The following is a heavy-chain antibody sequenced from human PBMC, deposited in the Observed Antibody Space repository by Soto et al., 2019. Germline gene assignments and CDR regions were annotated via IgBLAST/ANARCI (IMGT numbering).Heavy chain of an antibody. Sequence: PSETLSLTCTVSGGSISSGDYYWSWIRQPPGKGLEWIGYIYYSGSTYYNPSLESRVTISVDTSKNQFSLKLSSVTAADTAVYYCASCKGEMATIVFDYWGQGTLVTVSS. V-gene: IGHV4-30-4*01. CDR3: ASCKGEMATIVFDY. J-gene: IGHJ4*02. D-gene: IGHD5-12*01. CDR2: IYYSGST. CDR1: GGSISSGDYY.